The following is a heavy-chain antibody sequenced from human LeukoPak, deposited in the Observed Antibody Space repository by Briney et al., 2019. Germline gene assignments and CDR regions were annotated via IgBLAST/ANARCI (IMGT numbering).Heavy chain of an antibody. CDR2: ISRNGGST. J-gene: IGHJ1*01. CDR3: VKVGYCSSTSCYPEYFQH. D-gene: IGHD2-2*01. V-gene: IGHV3-64D*06. Sequence: GGSLRLSCSASGFTFSSYAMHWVRQAPGKGLEYVSAISRNGGSTYYADSVKGRFTISRDNSKNTLYLQMSSLRAEDTAVYYCVKVGYCSSTSCYPEYFQHWGQGTLVTVSS. CDR1: GFTFSSYA.